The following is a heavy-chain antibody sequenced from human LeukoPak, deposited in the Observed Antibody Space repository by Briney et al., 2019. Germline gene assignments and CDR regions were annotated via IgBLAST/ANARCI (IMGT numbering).Heavy chain of an antibody. V-gene: IGHV4-59*01. J-gene: IGHJ4*02. CDR1: GGSISSYY. CDR2: IYYSGST. CDR3: ARTTPRDGYNGWYFDY. Sequence: SETLSLTCTVSGGSISSYYWSWIRQPPGKGLEWIGYIYYSGSTNYNPSLKSRVTISVDTSKNQFSLKLSSVTAADTAVYYCARTTPRDGYNGWYFDYWGQGTLVTVSS. D-gene: IGHD5-24*01.